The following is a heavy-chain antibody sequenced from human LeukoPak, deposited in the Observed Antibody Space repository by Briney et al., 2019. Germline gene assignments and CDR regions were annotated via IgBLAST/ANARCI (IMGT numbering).Heavy chain of an antibody. Sequence: SVKVSCKASGGTFSNYAISWVRQAPGQGLEWMGGIIPIFGTANYAQKFRGRVTVTADESTSIAYMELSTLRSEDTAVYYCAREAGYCSSTSCYTGNWFDPWGQGTLVTVSS. D-gene: IGHD2-2*02. CDR2: IIPIFGTA. V-gene: IGHV1-69*13. CDR1: GGTFSNYA. J-gene: IGHJ5*02. CDR3: AREAGYCSSTSCYTGNWFDP.